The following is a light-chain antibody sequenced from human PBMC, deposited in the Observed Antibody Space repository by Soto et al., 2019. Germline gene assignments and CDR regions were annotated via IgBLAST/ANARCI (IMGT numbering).Light chain of an antibody. CDR1: QDINIY. Sequence: DGQRTQSPSSLFASVGDRVTITCQATQDINIYLNWYQQKPGKAPNLLIYDASNLEIGVPSRFSGSGSGTHFTFTISSLQTEDIGTYYCQQYDILPIPFGRGTRLEIK. V-gene: IGKV1-33*01. CDR3: QQYDILPIP. CDR2: DAS. J-gene: IGKJ5*01.